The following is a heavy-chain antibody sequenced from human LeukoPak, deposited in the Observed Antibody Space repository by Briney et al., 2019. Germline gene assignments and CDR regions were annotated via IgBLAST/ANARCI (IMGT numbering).Heavy chain of an antibody. V-gene: IGHV4-39*07. Sequence: SETLSLTCTVSGDSISSRGYYWGWIRQPPGKRLEWSGSIYYSEGTYYNPSLKSRVTISIDTSKNQFSLKLNSVTAADTAVYYCARDRYCSGRSCYGPPDYWGQGVLVTVSS. CDR2: IYYSEGT. D-gene: IGHD2-15*01. CDR3: ARDRYCSGRSCYGPPDY. J-gene: IGHJ4*02. CDR1: GDSISSRGYY.